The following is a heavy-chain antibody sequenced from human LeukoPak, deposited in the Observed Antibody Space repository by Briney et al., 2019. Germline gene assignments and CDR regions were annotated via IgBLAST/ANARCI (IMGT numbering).Heavy chain of an antibody. CDR3: AREGLTGTILD. V-gene: IGHV1-46*01. J-gene: IGHJ4*02. D-gene: IGHD1-20*01. Sequence: GASVKVSCKASGYTFTSYYMHWVRQAPGQGLEWMGIINPSGGSTSYAQKFQGRVTTTRDTSTSTVYMELSSLRSEDTAVYYCAREGLTGTILDWGQGTLVTVSS. CDR2: INPSGGST. CDR1: GYTFTSYY.